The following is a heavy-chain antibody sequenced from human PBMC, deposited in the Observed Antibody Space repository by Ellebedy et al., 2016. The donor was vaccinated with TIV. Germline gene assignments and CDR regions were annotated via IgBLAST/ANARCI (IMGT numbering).Heavy chain of an antibody. CDR3: ARVTDSSGYYSPNGAFDI. Sequence: GGSLRLXXKGSGYSFTSYWIGWVRQMPGKGLEWMGIIYPGDSDTRYSPSFQGQVTISADKSISTAYLQWSSLKASDTAMYYCARVTDSSGYYSPNGAFDIWGQGTMVTVSS. D-gene: IGHD3-22*01. J-gene: IGHJ3*02. CDR1: GYSFTSYW. V-gene: IGHV5-51*01. CDR2: IYPGDSDT.